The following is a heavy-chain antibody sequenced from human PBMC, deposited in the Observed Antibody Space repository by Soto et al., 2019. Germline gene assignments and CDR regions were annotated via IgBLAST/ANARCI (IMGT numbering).Heavy chain of an antibody. CDR3: ASAEGGNSYYFDY. V-gene: IGHV4-30-4*01. CDR1: GGSISSGDYY. J-gene: IGHJ4*02. D-gene: IGHD2-21*02. CDR2: IYYSGST. Sequence: PSETLSLTCTVSGGSISSGDYYWSWIRQPPGKGLEWIGYIYYSGSTYYNPSLKSRVTISVDTSKNQFSLRLSSVTAADTAVYYCASAEGGNSYYFDYWGQGTLVTVSS.